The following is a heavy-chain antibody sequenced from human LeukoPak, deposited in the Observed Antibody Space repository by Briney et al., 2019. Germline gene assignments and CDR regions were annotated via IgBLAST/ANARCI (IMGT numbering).Heavy chain of an antibody. CDR1: GYTFTSYN. Sequence: GASVKVSCKASGYTFTSYNMHWVRQAPGQGLEWMGIINPTGTSTKYAQKFQGRVTMTGDTSTRTVYMELGSLRSEDTAVYYCARIHSGDDFWGQGTLVTVSS. D-gene: IGHD5-12*01. CDR3: ARIHSGDDF. CDR2: INPTGTST. V-gene: IGHV1-46*01. J-gene: IGHJ4*02.